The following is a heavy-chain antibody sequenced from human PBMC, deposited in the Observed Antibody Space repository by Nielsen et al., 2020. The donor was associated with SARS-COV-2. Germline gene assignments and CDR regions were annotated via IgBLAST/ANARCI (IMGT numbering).Heavy chain of an antibody. Sequence: GGSLRLSCAASGFTFHDYSMHWVRRAPGKGLEWVSGIGWNRGSIGYADSVKGRFTISRDNAKNSLYLQMNSLRAEGTALYYCAKDIKIGVIVPGGFDYWGQGTLVTVSS. V-gene: IGHV3-9*01. CDR2: IGWNRGSI. J-gene: IGHJ4*02. CDR3: AKDIKIGVIVPGGFDY. D-gene: IGHD2/OR15-2a*01. CDR1: GFTFHDYS.